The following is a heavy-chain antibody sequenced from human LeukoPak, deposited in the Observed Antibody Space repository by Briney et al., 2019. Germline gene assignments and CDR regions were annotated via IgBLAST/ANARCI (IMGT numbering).Heavy chain of an antibody. CDR3: ASSYWYFDL. Sequence: PGGSLRLSCAASGFTFSSYEMNWVRQAPRKGLEWVSYISSSGSTIYYADSVKGRFTISRDNAKNSLYLQMNSLRAEDTAVYYCASSYWYFDLWGRGTLVSVSS. J-gene: IGHJ2*01. V-gene: IGHV3-48*03. CDR1: GFTFSSYE. CDR2: ISSSGSTI.